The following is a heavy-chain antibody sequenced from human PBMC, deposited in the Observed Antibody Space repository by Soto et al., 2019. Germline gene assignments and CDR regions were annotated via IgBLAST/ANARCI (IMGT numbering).Heavy chain of an antibody. CDR3: ARDRGIGAAAL. V-gene: IGHV4-4*02. Sequence: GGSSQITNWWSWVRQPPGKGLEWIGEIYHDGNTNYNPSLNTRVTISVDKSMNHFFLNLKSVTAADTAIYYCARDRGIGAAALWGQGTLVTVSS. J-gene: IGHJ4*02. CDR2: IYHDGNT. D-gene: IGHD6-13*01. CDR1: GGSSQITNW.